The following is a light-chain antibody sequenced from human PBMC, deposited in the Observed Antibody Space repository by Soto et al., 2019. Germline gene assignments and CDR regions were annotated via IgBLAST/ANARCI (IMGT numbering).Light chain of an antibody. CDR1: QSVSSN. Sequence: EIVMTQSPVTLSVSPGERATLSCRASQSVSSNLAWYQQKPGQAPRLLIYGASTRATGIPAGFSGSGSGREFTLTISSLQSEDFAVYYCQQYHNWPPWTFGQGTKVEIK. CDR2: GAS. J-gene: IGKJ1*01. V-gene: IGKV3-15*01. CDR3: QQYHNWPPWT.